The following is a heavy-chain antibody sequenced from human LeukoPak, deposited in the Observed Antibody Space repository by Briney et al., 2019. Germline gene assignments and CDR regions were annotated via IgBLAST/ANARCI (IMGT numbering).Heavy chain of an antibody. V-gene: IGHV1-46*03. CDR3: SSGYHTGHYYYGMDV. D-gene: IGHD3-22*01. CDR2: INPSGGST. Sequence: ASVKVSCKASGYTFTSYYMHWVRQAPGQGLGWMGIINPSGGSTSYARKFQGRVTMTRDTSTSTVYMELSSLRSEDTAVYYCSSGYHTGHYYYGMDVWGQGTTVTVSS. J-gene: IGHJ6*02. CDR1: GYTFTSYY.